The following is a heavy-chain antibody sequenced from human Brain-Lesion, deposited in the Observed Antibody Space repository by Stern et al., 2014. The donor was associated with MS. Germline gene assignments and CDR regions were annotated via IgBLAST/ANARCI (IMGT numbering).Heavy chain of an antibody. CDR2: INPIFGSP. Sequence: QVQLVDSGPEVKKPGSSVQVSCKASGGTFGTYPITWLRPAPGQGLEWMGRINPIFGSPNYAQKFQGRVTITADRSTTTVYMKLSSLKSDDAAVYYCAKDGPALVTNWFDPWGRGTLVTVSS. CDR1: GGTFGTYP. J-gene: IGHJ5*02. V-gene: IGHV1-69*06. CDR3: AKDGPALVTNWFDP. D-gene: IGHD5-18*01.